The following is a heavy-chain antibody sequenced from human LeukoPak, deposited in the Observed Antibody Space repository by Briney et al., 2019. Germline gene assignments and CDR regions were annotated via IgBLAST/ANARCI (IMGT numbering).Heavy chain of an antibody. J-gene: IGHJ4*02. D-gene: IGHD1-26*01. Sequence: PGXXLRLSCAASGFTFSDYYMSWIRQAPGKGLEWVSYISSSGSIINYEDSVKGRFTISTDNAKNSLYLQMNSLRAEDTAVYYCARWGWESVFDYWGQGTLVTVSS. CDR1: GFTFSDYY. CDR2: ISSSGSII. V-gene: IGHV3-11*04. CDR3: ARWGWESVFDY.